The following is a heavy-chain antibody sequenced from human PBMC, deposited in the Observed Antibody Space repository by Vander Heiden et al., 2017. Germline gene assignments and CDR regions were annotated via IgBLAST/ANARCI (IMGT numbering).Heavy chain of an antibody. V-gene: IGHV3-21*01. J-gene: IGHJ4*02. CDR1: GLTFSKYT. CDR2: ISRDGTAI. Sequence: EVQLLESGGGLVKPGGSLRLACAASGLTFSKYTMNWGRQAPGKGLEWVSTISRDGTAIYYADSVRGRFTISRDNAKNSLYLQMGSLRAEDTAVYYCDAADYWGQGTLVTVSS. D-gene: IGHD6-13*01. CDR3: DAADY.